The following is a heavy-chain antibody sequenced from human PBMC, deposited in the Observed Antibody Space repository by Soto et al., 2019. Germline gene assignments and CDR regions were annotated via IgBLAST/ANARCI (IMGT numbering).Heavy chain of an antibody. J-gene: IGHJ4*02. CDR2: ISRDGGTK. Sequence: VQLVESGGGLVQPGGSLRLSCAASGFTVSSYHMSWVRQAPGKGLEWVAVISRDGGTKYYADSVKGRFTISRDNSRNTLFLEMNSLRGDEMAVYYCTGAVASGYWGQGTLVTVSS. D-gene: IGHD2-8*02. CDR3: TGAVASGY. V-gene: IGHV3-30*03. CDR1: GFTVSSYH.